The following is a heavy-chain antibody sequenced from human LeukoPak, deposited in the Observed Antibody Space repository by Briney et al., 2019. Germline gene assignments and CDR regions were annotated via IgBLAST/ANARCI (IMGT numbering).Heavy chain of an antibody. CDR2: ISWNSGSI. J-gene: IGHJ4*02. Sequence: GGSLRLSCAASGFTFSSYTMNWVRQAPGKGLEWVSGISWNSGSIGYADSVKGRFTISRDNAKNSLYLQMNSLRAEDTAVYYCARGVGATDFDYWGQGTLVTVSS. V-gene: IGHV3-48*04. CDR3: ARGVGATDFDY. D-gene: IGHD1-26*01. CDR1: GFTFSSYT.